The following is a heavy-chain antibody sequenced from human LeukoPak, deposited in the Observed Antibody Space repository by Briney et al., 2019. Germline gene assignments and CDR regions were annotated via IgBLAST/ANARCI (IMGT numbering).Heavy chain of an antibody. D-gene: IGHD4-17*01. CDR2: ISSSSSYI. V-gene: IGHV3-21*01. CDR3: ARDRPGETGYYYGMDV. CDR1: GFTFNTYI. Sequence: GGSLRLSCAASGFTFNTYIMNWVRQAPGKGLEWVSSISSSSSYIYYADSVKGRFTISRDNAKNSLYLQMNSLRAEDTAVYYCARDRPGETGYYYGMDVWGQGTTVTVSS. J-gene: IGHJ6*02.